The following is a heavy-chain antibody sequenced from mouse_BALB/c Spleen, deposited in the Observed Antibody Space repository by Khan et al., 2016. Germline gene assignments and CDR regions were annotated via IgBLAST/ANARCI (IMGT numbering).Heavy chain of an antibody. CDR2: IYPGAGDT. V-gene: IGHV1-87*01. D-gene: IGHD2-14*01. CDR3: ASGYDPFAY. J-gene: IGHJ3*01. CDR1: GYTFTSYW. Sequence: QVQLQQPGAELARPGASVKLFCKASGYTFTSYWMQWVKQRPVQGLEWIGAIYPGAGDTRYTQKFKDKATLTADKSSTTAYMQLSSLASEDSASYYCASGYDPFAYWGRGTLVTVST.